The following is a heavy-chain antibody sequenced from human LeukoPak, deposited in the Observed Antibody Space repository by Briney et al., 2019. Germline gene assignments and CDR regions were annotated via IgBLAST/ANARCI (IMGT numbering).Heavy chain of an antibody. J-gene: IGHJ5*02. V-gene: IGHV4-34*01. D-gene: IGHD3-16*02. Sequence: SETLSLTCAVYGGSFSGYYWSWIRQPPGKGLEWIGEINHSGSTNYNPSLKSRVTISVDTSKNQFSLKLSSVTAADTAVYYCARVGEMITFGGVIAPNWFDPWGQGTLVTVSS. CDR2: INHSGST. CDR3: ARVGEMITFGGVIAPNWFDP. CDR1: GGSFSGYY.